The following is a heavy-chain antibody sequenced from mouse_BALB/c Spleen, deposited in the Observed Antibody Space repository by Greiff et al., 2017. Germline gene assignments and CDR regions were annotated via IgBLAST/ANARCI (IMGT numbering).Heavy chain of an antibody. Sequence: VQLQQSGPSLVKPSQTLSLTCSVTGDSITSGYWNWIRKFPGNKLEYMGYISYSGSTYYNPSLKSRISITRDTSKNQYYLQLNSVTTEDTATYYCARGLLRLDYAMDYWGQGTSVTVSS. CDR3: ARGLLRLDYAMDY. CDR2: ISYSGST. CDR1: GDSITSGY. D-gene: IGHD1-2*01. V-gene: IGHV3-8*02. J-gene: IGHJ4*01.